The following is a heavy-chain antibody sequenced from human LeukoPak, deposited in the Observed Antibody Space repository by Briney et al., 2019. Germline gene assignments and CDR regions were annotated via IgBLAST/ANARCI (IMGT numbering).Heavy chain of an antibody. CDR3: ARQELRFLEWLRYFDY. J-gene: IGHJ4*02. Sequence: SETLSLTCTVSGGSISSSSYYWRWIRQPPGKGLESIGSIYYSGSTYYHPSLKRRVTISVDTSKNQFSLNLSPVTAADTAVYYCARQELRFLEWLRYFDYWGQGTLVTVSS. CDR1: GGSISSSSYY. CDR2: IYYSGST. D-gene: IGHD3-3*01. V-gene: IGHV4-39*01.